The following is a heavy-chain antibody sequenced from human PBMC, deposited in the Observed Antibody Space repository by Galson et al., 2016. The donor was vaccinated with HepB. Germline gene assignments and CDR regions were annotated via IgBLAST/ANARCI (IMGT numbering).Heavy chain of an antibody. J-gene: IGHJ6*02. CDR3: ARPYTYYFGSGSYFDVLHYGMDV. CDR1: GFTLSRHS. CDR2: ISITSTTK. D-gene: IGHD3-10*01. V-gene: IGHV3-48*01. Sequence: SLRLSCAGSGFTLSRHSMNWVRQAPGKGLEWISYISITSTTKYYADSVKGRFTISRDNAKNSLSLQMNSLRAEDTAFYYCARPYTYYFGSGSYFDVLHYGMDVWGQGTTVTVSS.